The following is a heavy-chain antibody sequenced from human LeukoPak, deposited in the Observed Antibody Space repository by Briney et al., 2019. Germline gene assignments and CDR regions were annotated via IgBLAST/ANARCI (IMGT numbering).Heavy chain of an antibody. J-gene: IGHJ4*02. CDR1: GFTFSSYA. CDR2: ISGSGGST. Sequence: GGSLRLSCAASGFTFSSYAMSWVRQAPGKGLEWVSSISGSGGSTYYADSVQGRFTISRDKSKNTLYLQMDNLRAEDTAVYHCATSKTVLTSPFDYWGQGTLVTVSS. CDR3: ATSKTVLTSPFDY. D-gene: IGHD4/OR15-4a*01. V-gene: IGHV3-23*01.